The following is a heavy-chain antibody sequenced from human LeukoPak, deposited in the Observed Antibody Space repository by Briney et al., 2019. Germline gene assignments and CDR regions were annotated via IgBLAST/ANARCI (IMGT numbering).Heavy chain of an antibody. CDR3: ARVSCSGGSCYLPLNWFDP. Sequence: ASVKVSCKASGYTFTGYYMHWVRHAPGQGLEWMGWINPNSGGTNYAQKFQGRVTMTRDTSISTAYMELSRLRSDDTAVYYCARVSCSGGSCYLPLNWFDPWGQGTLVTVSS. J-gene: IGHJ5*02. CDR1: GYTFTGYY. CDR2: INPNSGGT. V-gene: IGHV1-2*02. D-gene: IGHD2-15*01.